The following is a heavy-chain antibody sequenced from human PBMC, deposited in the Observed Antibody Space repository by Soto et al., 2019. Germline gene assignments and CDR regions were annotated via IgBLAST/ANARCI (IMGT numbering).Heavy chain of an antibody. CDR2: IYKKGNS. V-gene: IGHV4-31*03. Sequence: QVQLQESGPGLVKPSQTLSLTCTVSGGSISSGDYYWNWIRQRPGKGLEWIGYIYKKGNSYYNPSVKSRVTMSLDTSKYQFSLELSSVTAADTGVYLCAGGRGFRFVIVGWYFDYWGQGTLVTVSS. D-gene: IGHD5-12*01. CDR1: GGSISSGDYY. J-gene: IGHJ4*02. CDR3: AGGRGFRFVIVGWYFDY.